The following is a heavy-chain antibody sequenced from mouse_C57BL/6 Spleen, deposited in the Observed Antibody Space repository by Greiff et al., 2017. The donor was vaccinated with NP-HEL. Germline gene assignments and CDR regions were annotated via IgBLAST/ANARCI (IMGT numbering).Heavy chain of an antibody. D-gene: IGHD1-1*01. J-gene: IGHJ2*01. CDR2: IWSGGST. Sequence: QVQLQQSGPGLVQPSQSLSITCTVSGFSLTSYGVHWVRQSPGKGLEWLGVIWSGGSTVYNAAIISSLSISKDNSKSQFFFKMNILQADDTAIYYWARNGMGCYYYGSFGDYWGQGTTLTVSS. CDR3: ARNGMGCYYYGSFGDY. CDR1: GFSLTSYG. V-gene: IGHV2-2*01.